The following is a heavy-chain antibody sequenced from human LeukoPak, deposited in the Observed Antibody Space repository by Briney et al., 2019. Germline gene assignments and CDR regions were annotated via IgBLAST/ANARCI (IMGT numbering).Heavy chain of an antibody. D-gene: IGHD3-22*01. J-gene: IGHJ4*02. CDR2: ITSSGNTI. CDR1: GFTFSDYY. Sequence: GGSLRLSCAASGFTFSDYYMSWIHQAPGKGLEWVSYITSSGNTIYYVDSVKGRFTISRDNAKNSLYLQMNSLRAEDTAVYYCARATYYYGSTGYLLYWGQGTLVTVSS. CDR3: ARATYYYGSTGYLLY. V-gene: IGHV3-11*01.